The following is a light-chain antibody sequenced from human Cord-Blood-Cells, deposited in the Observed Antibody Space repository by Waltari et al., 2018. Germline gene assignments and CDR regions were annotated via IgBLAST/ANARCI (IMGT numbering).Light chain of an antibody. CDR1: QSGLYSSNNKNY. Sequence: DIVMTQSPDYLAVFLGERANINCKSSQSGLYSSNNKNYLAWYQQKPGQPPKLLIYWASTRESGIPDRFSGSGSGTDFTLTISSLQAEDVAVYYCQQYYSTPFTFGPGTKVDIK. V-gene: IGKV4-1*01. CDR3: QQYYSTPFT. CDR2: WAS. J-gene: IGKJ3*01.